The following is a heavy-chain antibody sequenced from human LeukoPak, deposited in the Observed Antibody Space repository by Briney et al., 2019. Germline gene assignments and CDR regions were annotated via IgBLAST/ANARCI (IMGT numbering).Heavy chain of an antibody. Sequence: ASVKVSCKASGYTLTGYYMHWVRQAPGQGLEWMGWINPSGGDTNYAQKFQGRVTMTRDTSINTAYMELSRLRSDDTAVYYCAKNPYEYYFDYWGQGTLVTVSS. CDR2: INPSGGDT. J-gene: IGHJ4*02. D-gene: IGHD5-12*01. CDR1: GYTLTGYY. CDR3: AKNPYEYYFDY. V-gene: IGHV1-2*02.